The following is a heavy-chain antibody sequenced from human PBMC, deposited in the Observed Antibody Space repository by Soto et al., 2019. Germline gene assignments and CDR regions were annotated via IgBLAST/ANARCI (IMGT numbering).Heavy chain of an antibody. CDR1: GYTFTDYF. CDR3: AKAYRSRWYPILDY. CDR2: INAGNGNT. J-gene: IGHJ4*02. D-gene: IGHD6-13*01. V-gene: IGHV1-3*01. Sequence: ASVKVSCKASGYTFTDYFMNWMRQAPGQRLEWMGWINAGNGNTKYSQKLQGRVTITRDTSSSTAYMHLSSLRAEDTAVYYCAKAYRSRWYPILDYWGQGTLVTVSS.